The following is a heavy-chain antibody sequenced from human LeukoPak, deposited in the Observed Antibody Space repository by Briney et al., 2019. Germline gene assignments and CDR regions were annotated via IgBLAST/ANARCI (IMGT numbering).Heavy chain of an antibody. Sequence: PSGTLSLTCAVSGGSISSNNWWSWVRQPPGKGLEWIGNIDHSGSTNYNPSLKSRVTISVDTSKNQFSLKLSSVTAADTAVYYCARVAQLAMTTVVTFKRQKYYFDYWGQGTLVTVSS. CDR1: GGSISSNNW. CDR2: IDHSGST. CDR3: ARVAQLAMTTVVTFKRQKYYFDY. J-gene: IGHJ4*02. V-gene: IGHV4-4*02. D-gene: IGHD4-23*01.